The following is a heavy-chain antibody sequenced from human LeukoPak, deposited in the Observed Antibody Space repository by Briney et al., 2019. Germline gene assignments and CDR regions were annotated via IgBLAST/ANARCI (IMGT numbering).Heavy chain of an antibody. Sequence: GGSLRLSCAASGFTFTNYAISWVRQAPGKGLEWVAAISGSGRSTYYADSVKGRFTISSDNSKNTVHLRMNSLRAEDTAVYYCAKDGQAIGYYSHNWFDPWGQGTLVTVSS. D-gene: IGHD3-3*01. CDR3: AKDGQAIGYYSHNWFDP. J-gene: IGHJ5*02. CDR2: ISGSGRST. V-gene: IGHV3-23*01. CDR1: GFTFTNYA.